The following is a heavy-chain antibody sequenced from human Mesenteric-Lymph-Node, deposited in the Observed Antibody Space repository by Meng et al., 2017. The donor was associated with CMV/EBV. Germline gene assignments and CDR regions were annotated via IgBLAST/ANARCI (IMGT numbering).Heavy chain of an antibody. J-gene: IGHJ4*02. D-gene: IGHD3-22*01. V-gene: IGHV1-69*04. CDR1: GYTFTSYD. CDR3: AREGLYYYDSSGYFFDY. Sequence: SVKVSCKASGYTFTSYDINWVRQATGQGLEWMGRIIPILGIANYAQKFQGRVTITADKSTSTAYMELSSLRSEDTAVYYCAREGLYYYDSSGYFFDYWGQGTLVTVSS. CDR2: IIPILGIA.